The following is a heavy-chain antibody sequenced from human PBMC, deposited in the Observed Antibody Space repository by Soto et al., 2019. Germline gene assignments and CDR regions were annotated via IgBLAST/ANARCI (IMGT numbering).Heavy chain of an antibody. V-gene: IGHV2-5*02. CDR1: GFSLTTRGVG. CDR2: IYWDDDE. Sequence: QITLKESGPTLVKPTQTLTLTCTFSGFSLTTRGVGVGWIRQPPGKALEWLALIYWDDDEGYSPSLKSRLTISTDTSNNQVVLTMINMDPVDTATYYCAHRPRGYIYHFDYWGQGTLVTVSS. J-gene: IGHJ4*02. D-gene: IGHD5-18*01. CDR3: AHRPRGYIYHFDY.